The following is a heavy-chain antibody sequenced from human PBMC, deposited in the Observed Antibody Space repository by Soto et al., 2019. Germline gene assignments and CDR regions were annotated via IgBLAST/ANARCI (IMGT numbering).Heavy chain of an antibody. D-gene: IGHD2-15*01. CDR1: GGSISCGNYY. J-gene: IGHJ4*02. V-gene: IGHV4-30-4*01. CDR3: ATMGTPATGLYYFDF. CDR2: ISYSGSA. Sequence: QVQLQESGPGLVKPSQTLSLTCTVSGGSISCGNYYWSWIRQPPGKGLEWIGFISYSGSAYYNPSLKSRVTISVDTSKNQFSLNLSFVTAADTAVYYCATMGTPATGLYYFDFWGQGTLFTVSS.